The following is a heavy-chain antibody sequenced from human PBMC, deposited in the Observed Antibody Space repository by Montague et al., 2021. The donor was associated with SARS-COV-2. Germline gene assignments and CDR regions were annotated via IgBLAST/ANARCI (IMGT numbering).Heavy chain of an antibody. Sequence: SETLSLTRAVYGGSFSGYYWSWIRQPPGKGLEWIGEINHSGSTNYNPSLKSRVTISVDTSKNQFSLKLSSVTAADTALYYCARGAPVTTFYYYYGMDVWGQGTTVTVSS. J-gene: IGHJ6*02. D-gene: IGHD4-11*01. V-gene: IGHV4-34*01. CDR1: GGSFSGYY. CDR2: INHSGST. CDR3: ARGAPVTTFYYYYGMDV.